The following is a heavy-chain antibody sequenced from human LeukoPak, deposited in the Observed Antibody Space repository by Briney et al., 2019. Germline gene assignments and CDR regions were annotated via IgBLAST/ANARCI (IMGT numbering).Heavy chain of an antibody. CDR1: GFTFSSYS. V-gene: IGHV3-21*01. CDR3: ARSWSYGLDY. CDR2: ISSGSSHI. Sequence: PGGSLRLSCAASGFTFSSYSMNWVRQAPGKGLEWVSAISSGSSHIYYADSVKGRLTIARDNAKNSLYLQMNSLRAEDTAVYYCARSWSYGLDYWGQGTLVTVSS. D-gene: IGHD1-26*01. J-gene: IGHJ4*02.